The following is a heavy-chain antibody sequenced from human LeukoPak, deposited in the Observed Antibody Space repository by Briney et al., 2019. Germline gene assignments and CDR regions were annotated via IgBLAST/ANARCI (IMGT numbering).Heavy chain of an antibody. CDR3: ARGLYYDFWSGYYSDALDI. CDR2: INHSGST. D-gene: IGHD3-3*01. V-gene: IGHV4-34*01. Sequence: SETLSLTCAVYGGSFSGYYWSWIRQPPGKGLEWIGEINHSGSTNYNPSLKSRVTISVDTSKNQFSLKLSSVTAADTAVYYCARGLYYDFWSGYYSDALDIWGQGTMVTVSS. CDR1: GGSFSGYY. J-gene: IGHJ3*02.